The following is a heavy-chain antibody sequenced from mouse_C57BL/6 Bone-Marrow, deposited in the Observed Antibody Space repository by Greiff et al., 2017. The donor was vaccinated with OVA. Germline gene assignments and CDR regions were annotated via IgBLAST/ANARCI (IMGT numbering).Heavy chain of an antibody. Sequence: QVQLQQSGPGLVQPSQSLSITCTVSGFSLTSYGVHWVRQSPGKGLEWLGVIWSGGSTDYNAAFISRLSISKDNSKSQVFFKMNSLQADDTAIYYCARRTGPYWGQGTLVTVSA. CDR2: IWSGGST. D-gene: IGHD4-1*01. CDR1: GFSLTSYG. V-gene: IGHV2-2*01. J-gene: IGHJ3*01. CDR3: ARRTGPY.